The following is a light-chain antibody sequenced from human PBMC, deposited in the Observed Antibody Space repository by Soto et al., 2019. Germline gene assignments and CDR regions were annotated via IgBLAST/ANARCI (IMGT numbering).Light chain of an antibody. CDR2: RNN. CDR3: AAWDDSLSGWV. J-gene: IGLJ3*02. V-gene: IGLV1-47*01. CDR1: SSNIGSNY. Sequence: QSVLTQPPSASGTPGQRVTISCSGSSSNIGSNYVYSYQQLPGTAPKLRIYRNNQRPSGVPDRFSGSKSGTSASLAISGLRSEDEADYYCAAWDDSLSGWVFGGGTELTVL.